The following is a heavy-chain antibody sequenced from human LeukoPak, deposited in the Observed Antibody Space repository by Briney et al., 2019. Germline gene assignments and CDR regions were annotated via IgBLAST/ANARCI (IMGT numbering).Heavy chain of an antibody. CDR1: GFTFSSYG. Sequence: PGGSLRLSCAASGFTFSSYGMHWVRQAPGKGLEWVAFNRYNGINKYYADSVKGRFTISRDNSKNTLYLQMNSLRAEDTAVYYCAKPSPEYSSSTPSPAFDYWGQGTLVTVSS. V-gene: IGHV3-30*02. CDR3: AKPSPEYSSSTPSPAFDY. CDR2: NRYNGINK. J-gene: IGHJ4*02. D-gene: IGHD6-6*01.